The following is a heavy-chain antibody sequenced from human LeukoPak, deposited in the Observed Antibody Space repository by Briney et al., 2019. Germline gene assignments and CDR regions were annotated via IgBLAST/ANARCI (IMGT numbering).Heavy chain of an antibody. Sequence: PGGSLRLSCAASGFTFSSYAMSWVRQAPGKGLEWVSAISGSGGSTYYADSVKGRFTISRDNSKNTLYLQMNSLRAKDTAVYYCANPPAAAVSYYFDYWGQGTLVTVSS. V-gene: IGHV3-23*01. D-gene: IGHD6-13*01. CDR2: ISGSGGST. CDR3: ANPPAAAVSYYFDY. J-gene: IGHJ4*02. CDR1: GFTFSSYA.